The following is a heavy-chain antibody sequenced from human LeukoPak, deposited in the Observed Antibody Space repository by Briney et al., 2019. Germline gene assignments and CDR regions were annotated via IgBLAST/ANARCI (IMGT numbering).Heavy chain of an antibody. CDR2: IYYSGST. J-gene: IGHJ4*02. CDR3: GRYCSGGSCYSGYFDY. CDR1: GGSISSGGYY. D-gene: IGHD2-15*01. V-gene: IGHV4-31*03. Sequence: SETLSLTCTVSGGSISSGGYYWSWIRQHPGKGLEWIGCIYYSGSTYYNPSLKSRVTISVDTSKNQFSLKLSSVTAADTAVYYCGRYCSGGSCYSGYFDYWGQGTLVTVSS.